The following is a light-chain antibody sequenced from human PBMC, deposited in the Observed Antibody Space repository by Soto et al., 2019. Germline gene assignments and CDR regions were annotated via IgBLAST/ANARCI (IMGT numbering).Light chain of an antibody. CDR1: QSVSMY. CDR3: QQSYSTPGT. V-gene: IGKV1-39*01. Sequence: DIQMTQSPSSLSASVGDRGTITCRASQSVSMYLNWYQQNPGKAPKLLIYGAISLHSGVPSRFSGSGSGTYFTLTISNLQPEDFASYYCQQSYSTPGTFGQGTKVEIK. J-gene: IGKJ1*01. CDR2: GAI.